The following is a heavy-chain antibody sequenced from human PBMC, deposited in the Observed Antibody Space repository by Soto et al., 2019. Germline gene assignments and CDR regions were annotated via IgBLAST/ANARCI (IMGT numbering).Heavy chain of an antibody. CDR2: IKNGAGDT. J-gene: IGHJ6*02. CDR3: VRFSGLDV. Sequence: EVQLVESGGGLVQPGGSLRLSCAASGFTLSSYWMYWVRQTPGKGLVWVARIKNGAGDTSYAESVKVRFTISRDNAKNTLYLQMSSLSSEDTAVYYCVRFSGLDVWGQGTTVTVSS. CDR1: GFTLSSYW. V-gene: IGHV3-74*01.